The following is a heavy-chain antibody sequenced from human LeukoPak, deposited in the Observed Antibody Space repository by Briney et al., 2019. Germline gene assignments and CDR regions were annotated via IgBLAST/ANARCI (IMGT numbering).Heavy chain of an antibody. CDR2: ISGSGGST. CDR1: GFTFSSYV. Sequence: GGTLRLSCAASGFTFSSYVMTWVRQAPGKGLEWVSGISGSGGSTYYADSVKGRFTISRDNTKNRLYLQMDSLRAEDTAIYYCAKGVYWGQGTLVTVSS. V-gene: IGHV3-23*01. J-gene: IGHJ4*02. CDR3: AKGVY.